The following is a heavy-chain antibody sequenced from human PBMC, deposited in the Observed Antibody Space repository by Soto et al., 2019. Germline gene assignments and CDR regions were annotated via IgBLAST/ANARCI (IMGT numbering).Heavy chain of an antibody. CDR3: ARGGTYGSGVYNWFDP. CDR1: GDSIVSYS. V-gene: IGHV4-59*01. D-gene: IGHD3-10*01. J-gene: IGHJ5*02. Sequence: PSETLSLTCSVTGDSIVSYSWSWIRQIPGKGLEWIGYIHYSGGTNYTPSLRSRVTISVESSKNQLSLNLTSLTAADTAVYYCARGGTYGSGVYNWFDPWGQGILVTVSS. CDR2: IHYSGGT.